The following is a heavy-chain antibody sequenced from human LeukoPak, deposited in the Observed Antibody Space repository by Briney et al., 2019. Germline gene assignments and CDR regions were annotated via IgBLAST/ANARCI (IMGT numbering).Heavy chain of an antibody. CDR2: TYHRSKWYN. V-gene: IGHV6-1*01. CDR3: ARIVGGGQDF. D-gene: IGHD3-16*02. Sequence: SQTPSLTSALSGDSPSSNSAGWGWVRQYPSRCIEGLGRTYHRSKWYNDYAVSVKSRITNNPDTSKNQFSLQLNSVTPEDTAVYYCARIVGGGQDFWGQGTLVTVSS. J-gene: IGHJ4*02. CDR1: GDSPSSNSAG.